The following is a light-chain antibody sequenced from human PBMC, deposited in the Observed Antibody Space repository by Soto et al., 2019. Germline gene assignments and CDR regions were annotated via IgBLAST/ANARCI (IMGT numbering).Light chain of an antibody. CDR2: GAS. V-gene: IGKV3-15*01. CDR1: QTVSSN. CDR3: QQYNSWWS. Sequence: DILMTQSPATLSVSPGESATLSCRATQTVSSNLAWYQQRPGQAPRLLIYGASTRATGIPARFRGSGSGTEFTLTISSLQSEDFALYYCQQYNSWWSFGQGTKVEIK. J-gene: IGKJ1*01.